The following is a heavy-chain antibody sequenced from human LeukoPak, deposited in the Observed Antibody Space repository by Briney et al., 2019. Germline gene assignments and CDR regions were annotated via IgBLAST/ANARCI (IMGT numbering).Heavy chain of an antibody. J-gene: IGHJ5*02. CDR1: GGSISSGGYS. D-gene: IGHD6-25*01. CDR2: IYYSGST. CDR3: ARVSGGLNWIDP. V-gene: IGHV4-30-4*07. Sequence: SETLSLTCAVSGGSISSGGYSWSWIRRPPGKGLEWIGYIYYSGSTYYNPSLKSRLTISVDTSKNQFSLKLRSVTAADTAVYYCARVSGGLNWIDPWGQGTLVTVSS.